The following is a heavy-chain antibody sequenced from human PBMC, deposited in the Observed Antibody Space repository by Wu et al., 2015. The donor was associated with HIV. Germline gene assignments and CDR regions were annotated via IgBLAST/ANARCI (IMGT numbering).Heavy chain of an antibody. V-gene: IGHV1-18*01. CDR3: VRDSTEDRPNWFDP. D-gene: IGHD6-6*01. CDR1: GYAFKTYG. CDR2: ISGYNGNT. J-gene: IGHJ5*02. Sequence: QVQLVQSGAEVKKSGVSLKVSCKSSGYAFKTYGISWLRQAPGQGLEWMGWISGYNGNTNYAQNLQGRVTMTTDTSTNTVYMELRSLRSDDTAVYYCVRDSTEDRPNWFDPWGQGTLVIVSS.